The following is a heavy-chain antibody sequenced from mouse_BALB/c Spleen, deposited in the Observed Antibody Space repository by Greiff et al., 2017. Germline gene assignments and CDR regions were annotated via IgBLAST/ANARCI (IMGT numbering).Heavy chain of an antibody. J-gene: IGHJ4*01. CDR3: ARSKYGNYGDYAMDY. CDR2: ISSGSSTI. CDR1: GFTFSSFG. V-gene: IGHV5-17*02. Sequence: EVHLVESGGGLVQPGGSRKLSCAASGFTFSSFGMHWVRQAPEKGLEWVAYISSGSSTIYYADTVKGRFTISRDNPKNTLFLQMTSLRSEDTAMYYCARSKYGNYGDYAMDYWGQGTSVTVSS. D-gene: IGHD2-10*02.